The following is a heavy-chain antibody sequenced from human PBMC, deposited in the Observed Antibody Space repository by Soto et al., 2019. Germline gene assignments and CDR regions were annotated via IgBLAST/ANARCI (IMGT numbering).Heavy chain of an antibody. Sequence: PSQTLSLTCAISGDSVSSNSAAWNWIRQSPSRGLEWLGRTYYRSMWYNDYAVSVKSRITINPDTSKNQFSLQLNSVTPEDTAVYYCARDLGIAAADPYYYYYGMDVWGQGTTVTVSS. CDR1: GDSVSSNSAA. D-gene: IGHD6-13*01. V-gene: IGHV6-1*01. J-gene: IGHJ6*02. CDR2: TYYRSMWYN. CDR3: ARDLGIAAADPYYYYYGMDV.